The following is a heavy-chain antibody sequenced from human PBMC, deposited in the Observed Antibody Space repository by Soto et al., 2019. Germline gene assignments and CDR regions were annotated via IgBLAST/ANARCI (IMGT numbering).Heavy chain of an antibody. Sequence: PSETLSLTCTVSGGSISSGGYYWSWIRQHPGKGLEWIGYIYYSGSTYYNPSLKSRVTISVDTSKNQFSLKLSSVTAADTAVYYCARDSSGYWPAFDIWGQGTMVTVSS. CDR2: IYYSGST. CDR1: GGSISSGGYY. D-gene: IGHD3-22*01. CDR3: ARDSSGYWPAFDI. V-gene: IGHV4-31*03. J-gene: IGHJ3*02.